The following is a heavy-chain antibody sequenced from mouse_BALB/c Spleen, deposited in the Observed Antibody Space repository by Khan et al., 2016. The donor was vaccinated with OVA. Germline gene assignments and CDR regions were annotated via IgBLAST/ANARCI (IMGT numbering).Heavy chain of an antibody. CDR3: TRHGFVACFTY. CDR1: GYSFTNYY. Sequence: VQLQQSGPELMKPGASVKISCKASGYSFTNYYIHWVIQSHGKSLEWIGYIDPFSGGTTYNQKFKGKATLTVDKSSSTAYIHLSNLPSEDSAVYYCTRHGFVACFTYWGQGTLVTVSA. CDR2: IDPFSGGT. J-gene: IGHJ3*01. V-gene: IGHV1S135*01. D-gene: IGHD2-2*01.